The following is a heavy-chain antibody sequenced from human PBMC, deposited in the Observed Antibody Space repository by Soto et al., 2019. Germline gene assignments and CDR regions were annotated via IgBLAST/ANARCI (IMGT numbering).Heavy chain of an antibody. J-gene: IGHJ4*02. CDR1: GFTFSIYV. CDR2: ISGSGGST. CDR3: AEARSGYTYGSFES. D-gene: IGHD5-18*01. V-gene: IGHV3-23*01. Sequence: GGSLRLSCAASGFTFSIYVMNWVRQAPGKGLEWVSGISGSGGSTYYADSVKGRFTISRDNSKNTLYLQMNSLRAEDTAVNYCAEARSGYTYGSFESWGQGTQVTVAS.